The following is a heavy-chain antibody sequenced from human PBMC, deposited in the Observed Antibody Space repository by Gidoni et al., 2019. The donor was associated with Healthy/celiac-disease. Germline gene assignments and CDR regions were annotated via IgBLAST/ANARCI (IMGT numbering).Heavy chain of an antibody. CDR2: IYPGDSDT. V-gene: IGHV5-51*01. Sequence: EVQLVQSGAEVKKPGESLKISCKGSGYSFTSYWIGWVRQMPGKGLEWMGIIYPGDSDTRYSPSFQGQVTISADKSISTAYLQWSSLKASDTAMYYCARSRGRTSSGWSAGGYWFDPWGQGTLVTVSS. J-gene: IGHJ5*02. CDR3: ARSRGRTSSGWSAGGYWFDP. D-gene: IGHD6-19*01. CDR1: GYSFTSYW.